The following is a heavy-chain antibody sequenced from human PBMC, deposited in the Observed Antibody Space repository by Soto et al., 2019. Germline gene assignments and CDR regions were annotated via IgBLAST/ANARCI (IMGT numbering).Heavy chain of an antibody. CDR2: IYRGGDT. CDR1: GFTVSYNY. V-gene: IGHV3-53*01. CDR3: ARGMYGSGSYYIGAAFDM. D-gene: IGHD3-10*01. J-gene: IGHJ3*02. Sequence: EVQLVESGGGLIQPGGSLRLSCAVSGFTVSYNYMNWVRQAPGKGLEWVSVIYRGGDTFYADSVKGRFTISRDNSKNTLYIQMNSVRAEDTAVYYCARGMYGSGSYYIGAAFDMWVQGTMVTVSS.